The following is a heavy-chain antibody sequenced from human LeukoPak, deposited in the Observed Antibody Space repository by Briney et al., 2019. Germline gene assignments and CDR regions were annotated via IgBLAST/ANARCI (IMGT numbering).Heavy chain of an antibody. CDR3: ARDSFQSGIDY. Sequence: PGGSLRLSCAASGFTFSSYAMHWVRQAPGKGLEWVAVISYDGSNKYYADSVKGRFTISRDNSKNTLYLQMNSLRAEDTAVYYCARDSFQSGIDYWGQGTLVTVSS. CDR2: ISYDGSNK. V-gene: IGHV3-30*04. J-gene: IGHJ4*02. D-gene: IGHD3-10*01. CDR1: GFTFSSYA.